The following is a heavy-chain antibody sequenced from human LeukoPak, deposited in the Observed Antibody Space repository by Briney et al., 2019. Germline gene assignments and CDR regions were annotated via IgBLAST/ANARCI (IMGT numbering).Heavy chain of an antibody. Sequence: GGSLRLSCTASGFTFGDYAMSWVRQAPGKGLEWLGFIRSTIYGGTTDYAASVKGRFTISRDDSKSIAYLQMNSLKTEDTAMYYCTRDYPASFDVWGQGTLVTVSS. J-gene: IGHJ3*01. CDR1: GFTFGDYA. CDR3: TRDYPASFDV. CDR2: IRSTIYGGTT. V-gene: IGHV3-49*04.